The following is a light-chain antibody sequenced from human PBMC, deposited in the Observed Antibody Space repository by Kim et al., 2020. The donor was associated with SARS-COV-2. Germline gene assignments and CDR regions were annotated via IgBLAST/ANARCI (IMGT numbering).Light chain of an antibody. CDR3: QQSYSIPLT. V-gene: IGKV1-39*01. CDR1: QSISNF. Sequence: ASVGDRVTITCRASQSISNFLNWYQQKPGKATKLLIYGASSLQSGVPSRFSGSGSGTDFTLTISSLQLEDFAIYYCQQSYSIPLTFGGGTKVDIK. J-gene: IGKJ4*01. CDR2: GAS.